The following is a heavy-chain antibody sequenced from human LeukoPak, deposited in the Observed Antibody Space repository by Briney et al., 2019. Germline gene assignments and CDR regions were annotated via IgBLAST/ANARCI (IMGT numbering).Heavy chain of an antibody. CDR3: ARIWLKKGGYCSGGYCYFDY. Sequence: ASVKVSCKASGYTFTDYFIYWVRQAPGQGLEWMGRINPNSGGTNYAQKFQDRVTMTRDTSINTAYMELSRLRSDDTAVYYCARIWLKKGGYCSGGYCYFDYWGQGTLVTVSS. CDR1: GYTFTDYF. J-gene: IGHJ4*02. V-gene: IGHV1-2*06. D-gene: IGHD2-15*01. CDR2: INPNSGGT.